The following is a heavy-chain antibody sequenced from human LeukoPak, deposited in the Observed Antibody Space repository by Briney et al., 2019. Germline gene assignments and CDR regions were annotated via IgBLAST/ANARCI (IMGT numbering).Heavy chain of an antibody. CDR2: IKEDGSEQ. V-gene: IGHV3-7*01. CDR1: GFIFNNYW. J-gene: IGHJ4*02. CDR3: AREYSSSWYFDY. D-gene: IGHD6-13*01. Sequence: GGSLRLSCEASGFIFNNYWMSWVRQTPGEGLEWVANIKEDGSEQYYVDSVKGRFTITRDNAKNSLYLQMNSLRAEDTAVYYCAREYSSSWYFDYWGQGTLVTVSS.